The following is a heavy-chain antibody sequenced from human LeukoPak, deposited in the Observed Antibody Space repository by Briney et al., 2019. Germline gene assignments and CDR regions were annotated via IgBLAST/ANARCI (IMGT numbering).Heavy chain of an antibody. D-gene: IGHD1-26*01. Sequence: GGSLRLSCAASGFIFSTYVMNWVRQAPGKGLEWVSVISGSGGTTNYADSVKGRFTISRDNSKNTLYLQMNSLRAEDTAVYYCARKSGSHFDYWGQGTLVTVSS. V-gene: IGHV3-23*01. CDR1: GFIFSTYV. J-gene: IGHJ4*02. CDR2: ISGSGGTT. CDR3: ARKSGSHFDY.